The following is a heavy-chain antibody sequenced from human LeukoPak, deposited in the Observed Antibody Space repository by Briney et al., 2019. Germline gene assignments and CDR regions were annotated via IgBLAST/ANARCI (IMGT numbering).Heavy chain of an antibody. CDR3: ARVRSRSGWTLPYFDY. D-gene: IGHD6-19*01. CDR2: INPNSGGT. J-gene: IGHJ4*02. V-gene: IGHV1-2*02. Sequence: RGASVKVSCTASGYTFTGYYMHWVRQAPGQGLEWMGWINPNSGGTNYAQKFQGRVTMTRDTSISTAYMELSRLRSDDTAVYYCARVRSRSGWTLPYFDYWGQGTLVTVSS. CDR1: GYTFTGYY.